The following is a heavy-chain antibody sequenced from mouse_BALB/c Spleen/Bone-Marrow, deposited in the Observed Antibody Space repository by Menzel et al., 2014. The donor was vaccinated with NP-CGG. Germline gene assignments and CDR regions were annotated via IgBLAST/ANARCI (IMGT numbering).Heavy chain of an antibody. CDR3: ARSKDWYFDV. J-gene: IGHJ1*01. CDR2: VNPYSDGT. Sequence: LKESGPELVKPGASVKMSCKASGYTFTSYMMHWMKQKPGQGLEWVGYVNPYSDGTYYTEDFKGKATLTSDKSSSTVYMELSSLTSEDSAAFYCARSKDWYFDVWGAGTTVTVSS. V-gene: IGHV1-14*01. CDR1: GYTFTSYM.